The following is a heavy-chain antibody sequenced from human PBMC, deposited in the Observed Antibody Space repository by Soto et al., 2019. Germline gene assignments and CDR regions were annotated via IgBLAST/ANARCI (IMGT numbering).Heavy chain of an antibody. CDR3: TTEDQSSPRGLEY. V-gene: IGHV3-15*01. CDR2: IKTRIDRATT. J-gene: IGHJ4*01. Sequence: EVQLVESGGGLVKPGESLRLSCEASGASFTNSWMNWVRQAPGKWLAWVGRIKTRIDRATTDYAAPVKGRFTISTDDSKNTLYLQMDSLKTEDTAVYYCTTEDQSSPRGLEYWGHGALVTFSS. D-gene: IGHD2-2*01. CDR1: GASFTNSW.